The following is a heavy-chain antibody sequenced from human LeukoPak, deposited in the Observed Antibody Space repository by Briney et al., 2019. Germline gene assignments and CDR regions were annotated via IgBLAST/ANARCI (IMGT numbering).Heavy chain of an antibody. CDR2: ISSSGSTI. V-gene: IGHV3-11*01. J-gene: IGHJ4*02. CDR1: GFTFSDYY. D-gene: IGHD6-13*01. CDR3: ARGFFRSSWHPNFDY. Sequence: PGGSLRLPCAASGFTFSDYYMSWIRQAPGKGLEWVSYISSSGSTIYYADSVKGRFTISRDNAKNSLYLQMNSLRAEDTAVYYCARGFFRSSWHPNFDYWGQGTLVTVSS.